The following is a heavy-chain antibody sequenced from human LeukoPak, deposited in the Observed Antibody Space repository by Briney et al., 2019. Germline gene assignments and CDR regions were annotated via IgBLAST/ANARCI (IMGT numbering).Heavy chain of an antibody. CDR3: ARDLGGAPYH. D-gene: IGHD3-16*01. CDR2: ISASASST. V-gene: IGHV3-23*01. CDR1: GFTFSNYG. J-gene: IGHJ5*02. Sequence: GGSLRLSCAASGFTFSNYGMAWVRPISGKGLEWVSAISASASSTYYTDSAKGRFTISRDNSKNTLYLQMSSLRAEDTAVYYCARDLGGAPYHWGQGTLVTVSS.